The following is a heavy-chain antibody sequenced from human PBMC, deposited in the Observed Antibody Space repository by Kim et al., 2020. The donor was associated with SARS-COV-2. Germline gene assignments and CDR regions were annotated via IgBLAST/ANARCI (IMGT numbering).Heavy chain of an antibody. Sequence: GGSLRLSCAASGFTFDDYAMHWVRQAPGKGLEWVSGISWNSGSIGYADSVKGRFTISRDNAKNSLYLQMNSLRAEDTALYYCAKVTGVRSRYYYYYYGMDVWGQGTTVTVSS. J-gene: IGHJ6*02. CDR2: ISWNSGSI. CDR3: AKVTGVRSRYYYYYYGMDV. D-gene: IGHD1-20*01. V-gene: IGHV3-9*01. CDR1: GFTFDDYA.